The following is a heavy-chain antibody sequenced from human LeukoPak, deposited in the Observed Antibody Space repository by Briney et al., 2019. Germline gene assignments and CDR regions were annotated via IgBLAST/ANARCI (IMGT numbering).Heavy chain of an antibody. J-gene: IGHJ4*02. CDR2: IYYSGST. CDR1: GGSISSYY. CDR3: ARHRRLGYSPDY. Sequence: PSETLSLTCTVSGGSISSYYWSWIRQPPGKGLEWIGYIYYSGSTNYNPSLKSRVTISVDTSKNQFSLKLSSVTAADTAVYYCARHRRLGYSPDYWGQGILVTVSS. V-gene: IGHV4-59*08. D-gene: IGHD5-18*01.